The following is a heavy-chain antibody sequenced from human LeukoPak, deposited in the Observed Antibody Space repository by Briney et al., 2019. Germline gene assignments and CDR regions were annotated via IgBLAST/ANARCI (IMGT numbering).Heavy chain of an antibody. Sequence: KPSETLSLTCTVSGGSISSYYWSWIRQPPGKGLEWIGYIYTSGSTNYNPSLKSRVTISVDTSKNQFSLKLTSVTAADTAVYYCAKGVQLEPAFDIWGQGTMVTVSS. CDR2: IYTSGST. CDR3: AKGVQLEPAFDI. CDR1: GGSISSYY. V-gene: IGHV4-4*09. D-gene: IGHD1-1*01. J-gene: IGHJ3*02.